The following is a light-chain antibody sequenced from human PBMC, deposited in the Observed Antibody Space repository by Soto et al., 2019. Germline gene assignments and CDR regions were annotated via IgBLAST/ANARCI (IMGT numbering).Light chain of an antibody. J-gene: IGKJ1*01. CDR1: QSVCSGC. V-gene: IGKV3-20*01. CDR3: QHYGTSPWT. CDR2: GAS. Sequence: DTVLTQSPGTLSLSPGERATLSCRASQSVCSGCLAWYQQKPGQAPRLLIYGASSRATGIPDRFSGSGSGTDFTLTISRLEPEDFAVDFCQHYGTSPWTFGQGTKVGI.